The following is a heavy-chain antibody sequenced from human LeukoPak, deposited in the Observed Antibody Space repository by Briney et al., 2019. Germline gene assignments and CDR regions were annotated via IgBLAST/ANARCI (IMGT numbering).Heavy chain of an antibody. D-gene: IGHD4-23*01. CDR1: GGSLSGYY. J-gene: IGHJ3*02. V-gene: IGHV4-34*01. Sequence: SETLSLTCAVYGGSLSGYYWSWIRQPPGKGREWIGEINHSVSPDYNPSPKSRATISGDTSKNQFSLKPSTVTAADTAVYYCARGTTVGTPGRSDVFGIWGQGTMVTVSS. CDR2: INHSVSP. CDR3: ARGTTVGTPGRSDVFGI.